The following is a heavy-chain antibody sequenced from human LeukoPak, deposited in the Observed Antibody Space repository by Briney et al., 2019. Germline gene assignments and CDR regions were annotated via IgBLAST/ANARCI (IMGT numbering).Heavy chain of an antibody. Sequence: SETLSLTCSVSGGSIDTINWWSWVRQPPGKGLEWIGEVHHSGTTSYNPSLRSRVTTSVDTSKNQFSLRLRSVTAADTAVYYCARDLVYSRLIRGWFDPWGQGTLVTVSS. J-gene: IGHJ5*02. CDR2: VHHSGTT. CDR1: GGSIDTINW. D-gene: IGHD6-13*01. V-gene: IGHV4-4*02. CDR3: ARDLVYSRLIRGWFDP.